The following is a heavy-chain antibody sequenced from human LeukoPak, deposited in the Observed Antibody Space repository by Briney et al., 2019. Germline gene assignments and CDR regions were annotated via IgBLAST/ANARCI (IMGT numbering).Heavy chain of an antibody. D-gene: IGHD6-19*01. Sequence: PSETLSLTCAVSGGSISSSNWWSWVRQPPGKGLEWIGEIYHSGSTNYNPSLKSRVTISVDESKNQFSLKLSSVTAADTAVYYCARASSGWWGFDYWGQGTLVTVSS. CDR2: IYHSGST. J-gene: IGHJ4*02. V-gene: IGHV4-4*02. CDR3: ARASSGWWGFDY. CDR1: GGSISSSNW.